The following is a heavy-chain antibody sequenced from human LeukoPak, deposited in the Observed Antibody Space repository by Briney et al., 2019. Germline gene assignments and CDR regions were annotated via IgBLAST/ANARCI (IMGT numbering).Heavy chain of an antibody. D-gene: IGHD2-15*01. J-gene: IGHJ6*04. CDR2: SIPIFGTA. CDR1: GGTFSSYA. CDR3: ARASGGARTHYYYGMDV. V-gene: IGHV1-69*01. Sequence: SVKVSCKASGGTFSSYAISWVRQAPRQGLEWVGGSIPIFGTANYAQKFQGRVTITADESTSTAYMELSSLRSEDTAVYYCARASGGARTHYYYGMDVWGKGTTVTVSS.